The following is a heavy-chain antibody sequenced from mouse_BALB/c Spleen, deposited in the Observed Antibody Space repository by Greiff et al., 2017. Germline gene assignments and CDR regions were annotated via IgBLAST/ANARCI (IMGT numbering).Heavy chain of an antibody. J-gene: IGHJ3*01. V-gene: IGHV5-6-5*01. CDR2: ISSGGST. Sequence: EVQGVESGGGLVKPGGSLKLSCAASGFTFSSYAMSWVRQTPEKRLEWVASISSGGSTYYPDSVKGRFTISRDNARNILYLQMSSLRSEDTAMYYCARGKDYGSSWFAYWGQGTLVTVSA. CDR1: GFTFSSYA. CDR3: ARGKDYGSSWFAY. D-gene: IGHD1-1*01.